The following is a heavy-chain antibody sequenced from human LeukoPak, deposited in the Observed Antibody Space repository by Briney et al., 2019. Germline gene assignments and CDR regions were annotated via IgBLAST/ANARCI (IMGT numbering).Heavy chain of an antibody. D-gene: IGHD2-2*01. CDR2: IYPGDSDT. Sequence: GESLKISCKGSGYSFTSYWVGWVRQMPGKGLEWMGIIYPGDSDTRYSPPFQGQVTISADKSISTAYLQWSSLKASDTAMYYCAMFREGYCSSTSCYQYNWFDPWGQGTLVTVSS. CDR1: GYSFTSYW. CDR3: AMFREGYCSSTSCYQYNWFDP. V-gene: IGHV5-51*01. J-gene: IGHJ5*02.